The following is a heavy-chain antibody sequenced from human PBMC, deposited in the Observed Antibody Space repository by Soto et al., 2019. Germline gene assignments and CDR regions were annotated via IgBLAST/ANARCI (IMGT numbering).Heavy chain of an antibody. Sequence: GGSLRLSCAASGFNFNSYTINWVRQAPGKRLEWLSSISSSGYIFSTDSVRGRFTISRDNAKNSVYLQINSLRAEDTAVYFCARDFTGGSCYPGMDVWGQGTTVTV. J-gene: IGHJ6*02. CDR3: ARDFTGGSCYPGMDV. CDR2: ISSSGYI. D-gene: IGHD2-15*01. V-gene: IGHV3-21*01. CDR1: GFNFNSYT.